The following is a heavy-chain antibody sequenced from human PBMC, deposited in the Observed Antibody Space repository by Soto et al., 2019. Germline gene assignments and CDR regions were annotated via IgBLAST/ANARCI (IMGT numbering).Heavy chain of an antibody. D-gene: IGHD4-4*01. CDR1: GFTFSSYA. CDR2: ISGSGDNT. V-gene: IGHV3-23*01. Sequence: PGGSLRLSCAASGFTFSSYAMSWVRQAPGKGLEWVSTISGSGDNTYYADSVKGRFTVSRDNSQNTQYLQMSGLRAEDTAVFYCARADYSNYPSDYWGQGILVTVSS. CDR3: ARADYSNYPSDY. J-gene: IGHJ4*02.